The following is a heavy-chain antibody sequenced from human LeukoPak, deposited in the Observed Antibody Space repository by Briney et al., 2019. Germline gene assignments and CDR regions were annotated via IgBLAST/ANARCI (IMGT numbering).Heavy chain of an antibody. CDR2: IWYDGSNK. Sequence: GGSLRLSCAASGFTFSSYGMHWVRQAPGKGLEWVAVIWYDGSNKYYADSVKGRFTISRDNSKNTLYPQMNSLRAEDTAVYYCAKDSTGTTIHLDYWGQGTLVTVSS. J-gene: IGHJ4*02. D-gene: IGHD1-7*01. V-gene: IGHV3-33*06. CDR1: GFTFSSYG. CDR3: AKDSTGTTIHLDY.